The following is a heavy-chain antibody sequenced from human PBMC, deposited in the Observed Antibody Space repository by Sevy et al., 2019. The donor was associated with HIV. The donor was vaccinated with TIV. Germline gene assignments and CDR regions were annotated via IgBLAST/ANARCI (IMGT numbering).Heavy chain of an antibody. J-gene: IGHJ4*02. D-gene: IGHD3-3*01. Sequence: SETPSLTCTVSGGSISSGSYYWSWIRQPAGKGLEWIGRIYTSGSTNYNPSLKSRVTMSVDTSKNQFSLKLSSVTAADTAVYYCARDPDYDFWSGYYTGPPLWGQGTLVTVSS. V-gene: IGHV4-61*02. CDR3: ARDPDYDFWSGYYTGPPL. CDR2: IYTSGST. CDR1: GGSISSGSYY.